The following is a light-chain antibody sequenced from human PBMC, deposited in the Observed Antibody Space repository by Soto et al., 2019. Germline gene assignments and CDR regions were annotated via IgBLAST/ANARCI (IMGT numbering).Light chain of an antibody. CDR3: QQYGSSGT. CDR1: QSVSNNY. Sequence: EIVLTHSPGTLSLYPGERATLSCRASQSVSNNYLAWYQQKPGQAPRLLIYGASNRATGIPDRFSGSGSGTDLTLTISRLEPEDFAVYYCQQYGSSGTFGQGTKVDIK. CDR2: GAS. J-gene: IGKJ1*01. V-gene: IGKV3-20*01.